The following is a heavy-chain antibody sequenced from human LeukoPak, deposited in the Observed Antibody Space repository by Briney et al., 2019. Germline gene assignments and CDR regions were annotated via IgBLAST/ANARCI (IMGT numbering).Heavy chain of an antibody. Sequence: GALVKVSCKASGYTFSDYDINWVRQATGQGLEWTGWINPNSGNAGYAQKFQGRVTMTRNTSISTAYMELSSLRSEDTAVYYCARALAWGGSSYSYYYMDVWDKGTTVTVSS. CDR3: ARALAWGGSSYSYYYMDV. CDR2: INPNSGNA. V-gene: IGHV1-8*01. J-gene: IGHJ6*03. CDR1: GYTFSDYD. D-gene: IGHD1-26*01.